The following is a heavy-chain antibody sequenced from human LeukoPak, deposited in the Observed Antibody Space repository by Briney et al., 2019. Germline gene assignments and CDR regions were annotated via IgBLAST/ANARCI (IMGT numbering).Heavy chain of an antibody. CDR1: GGSISSSSYH. V-gene: IGHV4-39*01. CDR2: IYYSGST. CDR3: ARLPPHLLTGIDP. Sequence: SSETLSLTCTVSGGSISSSSYHWGWIRQPPGKGLEWIGSIYYSGSTYYNPSLKSRVTISVDTSKNQFSLKLSSVTAADTAVYYCARLPPHLLTGIDPWGQGTLVTVSS. D-gene: IGHD3-10*01. J-gene: IGHJ5*02.